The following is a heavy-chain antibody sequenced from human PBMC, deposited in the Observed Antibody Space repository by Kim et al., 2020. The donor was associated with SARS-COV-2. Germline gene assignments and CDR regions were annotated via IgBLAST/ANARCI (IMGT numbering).Heavy chain of an antibody. J-gene: IGHJ4*02. V-gene: IGHV4-34*01. Sequence: SETLSLTCAVYGGSFSGYYWSWIRQPPGKGLEWIGEINHSGSTNYNPSLKSRVTISVDTSKNQFSLKLSSVTAADTAVYYCARGLRGGYTPHFDYWGQGTLVTVSS. CDR1: GGSFSGYY. CDR3: ARGLRGGYTPHFDY. D-gene: IGHD3-16*02. CDR2: INHSGST.